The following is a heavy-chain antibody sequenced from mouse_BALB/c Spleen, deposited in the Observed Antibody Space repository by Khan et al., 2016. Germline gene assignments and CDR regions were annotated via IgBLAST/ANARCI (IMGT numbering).Heavy chain of an antibody. J-gene: IGHJ2*01. CDR1: GYTFTSYT. CDR2: IIPSSGYT. CDR3: ARSEAYYGNSDY. Sequence: VQLQESAAELARPGASVKMSCKASGYTFTSYTIHWVQQRPGQGLEWIGYIIPSSGYTEYNQKFKDKTTLTADKSSSTAYMQLSGLTSEDSAVYYCARSEAYYGNSDYWGQGTTLTVSS. D-gene: IGHD2-1*01. V-gene: IGHV1-4*02.